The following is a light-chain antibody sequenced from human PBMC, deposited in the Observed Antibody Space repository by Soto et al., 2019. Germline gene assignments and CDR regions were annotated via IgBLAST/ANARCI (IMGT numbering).Light chain of an antibody. J-gene: IGKJ2*01. V-gene: IGKV3-20*01. CDR1: QSVSSSY. CDR2: GAS. Sequence: DIVLTQSPGTLSLSPGERATLSCRASQSVSSSYLAWYQQKPGQAPRLLIYGASSRATGIPDRFSGSGSGTDFTLTISRLEPEDFAVYYCQQYGSSPRTFGQGPKLEIK. CDR3: QQYGSSPRT.